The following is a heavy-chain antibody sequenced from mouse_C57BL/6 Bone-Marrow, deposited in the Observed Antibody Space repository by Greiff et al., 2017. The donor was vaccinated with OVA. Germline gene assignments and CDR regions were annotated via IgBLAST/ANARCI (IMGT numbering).Heavy chain of an antibody. CDR3: AKRGGMGYYGGFDY. CDR1: GYTFTDYN. J-gene: IGHJ2*01. Sequence: EVQLQQSGPELVKPGASVKIPCKASGYTFTDYNMDWVKQSHGKSLEWIGDINPNNGGTIYNQKFKGKATLTVDKSSSTAYMELRSLTSEDTAVYYCAKRGGMGYYGGFDYWGQGTTLTVSS. D-gene: IGHD1-1*01. V-gene: IGHV1-18*01. CDR2: INPNNGGT.